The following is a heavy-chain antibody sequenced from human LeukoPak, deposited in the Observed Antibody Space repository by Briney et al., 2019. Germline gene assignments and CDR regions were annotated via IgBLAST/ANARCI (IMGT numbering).Heavy chain of an antibody. Sequence: ASVKVSCKASGYTFTGYYMHWVRQAPGQGLEWMGWINPNSGGTNYAQKFQGRVTMTRDTSISTAYMELSRLRSDDTAVYYCASPTYSSSWTPDYWGQGTLVTVSS. CDR1: GYTFTGYY. J-gene: IGHJ4*02. D-gene: IGHD6-13*01. CDR2: INPNSGGT. V-gene: IGHV1-2*02. CDR3: ASPTYSSSWTPDY.